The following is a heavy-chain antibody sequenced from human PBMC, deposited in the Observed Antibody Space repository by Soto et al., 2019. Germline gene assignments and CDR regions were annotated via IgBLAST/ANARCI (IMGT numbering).Heavy chain of an antibody. D-gene: IGHD3-16*02. CDR3: ARAQPLSIEDGMDV. CDR1: GYTFTSYA. V-gene: IGHV1-3*01. J-gene: IGHJ6*02. Sequence: ASVKVSCKASGYTFTSYAMHWVRQAPGQRLEWMGWINAGNGNTKYSQKFQGRVTITRDISASTAYMELSSLRSEDTAVYYCARAQPLSIEDGMDVWGQGTTVTVSS. CDR2: INAGNGNT.